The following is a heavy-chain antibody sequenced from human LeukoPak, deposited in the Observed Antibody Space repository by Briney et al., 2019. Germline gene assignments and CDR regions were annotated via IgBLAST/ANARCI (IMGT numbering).Heavy chain of an antibody. J-gene: IGHJ5*02. D-gene: IGHD3-22*01. CDR2: IYYSGST. CDR1: GDSINNYY. CDR3: ARHSSGYYDSSGYYNWFDP. Sequence: SETLSLTCTVSGDSINNYYWSWIRQPPGKGLEWIGYIYYSGSTNYNPSLKSRVTISVDTSKNQFSLKLSSVTAADTAVYYCARHSSGYYDSSGYYNWFDPWGQGTLVTVSS. V-gene: IGHV4-59*08.